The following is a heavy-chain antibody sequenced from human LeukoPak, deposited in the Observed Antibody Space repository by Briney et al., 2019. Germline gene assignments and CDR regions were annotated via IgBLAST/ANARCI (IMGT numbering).Heavy chain of an antibody. Sequence: GESLKISCKGSGHRFNSYWIGWVRQRPGKGLEWMGIIYPGDSDTRYSPSFEGQVTISADKSISTAYLQWSSLKASDTAMYYCARPALYCSSTVCPPYMDVWGKGTTVTVSS. CDR3: ARPALYCSSTVCPPYMDV. CDR2: IYPGDSDT. V-gene: IGHV5-51*01. D-gene: IGHD2-2*01. J-gene: IGHJ6*03. CDR1: GHRFNSYW.